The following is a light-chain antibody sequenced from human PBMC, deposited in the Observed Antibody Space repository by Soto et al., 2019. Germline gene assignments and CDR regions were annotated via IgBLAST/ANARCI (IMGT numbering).Light chain of an antibody. CDR3: ATWDDSLNGHV. CDR1: NSNIGSNT. J-gene: IGLJ1*01. CDR2: SND. Sequence: SVLTHPPPASGSPRLEVTISFFRGNSNIGSNTLNWFQHLPGTAPKLLIYSNDQRPSGVPDRFSGSRSGTSASLAISGLQSEDEADYYCATWDDSLNGHVFGPGTKVTVL. V-gene: IGLV1-44*01.